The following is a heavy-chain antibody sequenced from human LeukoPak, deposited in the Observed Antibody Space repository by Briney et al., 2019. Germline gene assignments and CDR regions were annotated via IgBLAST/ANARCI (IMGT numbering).Heavy chain of an antibody. Sequence: GASVKVSCKASVYTFTSYDINWVRQATGQGLEWMGGMNPNSGNTGYAQKFQGRVTITRNTSISTAYMELSSLRSEDTAVYYCARGRRAQQLLHYYYYMDVWGKGTTVTVSS. CDR2: MNPNSGNT. D-gene: IGHD6-13*01. CDR1: VYTFTSYD. CDR3: ARGRRAQQLLHYYYYMDV. V-gene: IGHV1-8*03. J-gene: IGHJ6*03.